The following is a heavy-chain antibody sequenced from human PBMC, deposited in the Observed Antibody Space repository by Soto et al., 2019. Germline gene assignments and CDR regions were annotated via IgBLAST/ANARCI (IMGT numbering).Heavy chain of an antibody. Sequence: PSETLSLTCAVYGGSFSGYYWSWIRQSPGKGLEWIGEINRSGSTNYNPSLKSRVTMSVDTSKNHFSLKLSSVTAADTAVYYCARGVLTVYAPHYYMDLWGKGTTVTVSS. CDR2: INRSGST. CDR1: GGSFSGYY. J-gene: IGHJ6*03. V-gene: IGHV4-34*01. CDR3: ARGVLTVYAPHYYMDL. D-gene: IGHD2-8*01.